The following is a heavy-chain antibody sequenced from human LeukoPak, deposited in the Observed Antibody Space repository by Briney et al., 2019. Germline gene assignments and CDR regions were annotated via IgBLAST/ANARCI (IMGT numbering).Heavy chain of an antibody. V-gene: IGHV4-61*08. CDR2: IYYSGST. CDR1: GGSISSGDYY. D-gene: IGHD3-22*01. J-gene: IGHJ4*02. Sequence: TSQTLSLTCTVSGGSISSGDYYWSWIRQPPGKGLEWIGYIYYSGSTNYNPSLKSRVTISVDTSKNQFPLKLSSVTAADTAVYYCARHSYSSGYSYYFDYWGQGALVTVSS. CDR3: ARHSYSSGYSYYFDY.